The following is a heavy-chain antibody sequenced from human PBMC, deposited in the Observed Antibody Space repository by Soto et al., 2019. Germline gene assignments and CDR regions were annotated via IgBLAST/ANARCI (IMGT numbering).Heavy chain of an antibody. J-gene: IGHJ4*02. CDR2: IYYSGST. V-gene: IGHV4-39*01. CDR1: VGSISSSSYY. CDR3: ARFDGRLGDY. Sequence: QLQLQESGPGLVKPSETLSLTCTVSVGSISSSSYYWGWIRQPPGKGLEWIGSIYYSGSTYYNPALKSRVTIAVDTSKNQCSLKLSSVTAADTAVYYCARFDGRLGDYWGQGTLVTVSS. D-gene: IGHD6-19*01.